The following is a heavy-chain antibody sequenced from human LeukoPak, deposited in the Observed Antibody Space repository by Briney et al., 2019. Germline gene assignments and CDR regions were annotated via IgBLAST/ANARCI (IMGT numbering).Heavy chain of an antibody. CDR1: GGSISSYY. D-gene: IGHD5-18*01. Sequence: PSETLSLTCTVSGGSISSYYWSWIRQPPGKGLEWIGYIYYGGSTNYNPSLKSRVTISVDTSKNQFSLKLSSVTAADTAVYYCAREGYGTSNYYYYYMDVWGKGTTVTVSS. V-gene: IGHV4-59*12. J-gene: IGHJ6*03. CDR3: AREGYGTSNYYYYYMDV. CDR2: IYYGGST.